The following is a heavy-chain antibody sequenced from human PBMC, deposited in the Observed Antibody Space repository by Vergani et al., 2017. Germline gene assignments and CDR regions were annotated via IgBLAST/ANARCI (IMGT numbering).Heavy chain of an antibody. CDR1: GGSISSYY. CDR3: ARGTDSSGYYYYFDY. J-gene: IGHJ4*02. V-gene: IGHV4-59*08. CDR2: IYYSGST. D-gene: IGHD3-22*01. Sequence: QVQLQESGPGLVKPSETLSLTCTVSGGSISSYYWSWIRQPPGKGLEWIGYIYYSGSTNYNPSLKSRVTISVDTSKNQFSLKLSSVTAADTAVYYCARGTDSSGYYYYFDYWGQGTLVTVSS.